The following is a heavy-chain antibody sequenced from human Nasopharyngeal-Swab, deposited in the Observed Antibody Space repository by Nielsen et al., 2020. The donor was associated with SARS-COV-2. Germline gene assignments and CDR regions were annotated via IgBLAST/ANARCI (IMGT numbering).Heavy chain of an antibody. CDR3: ARGFLRSLGGSYYYYGMDV. V-gene: IGHV1-8*01. CDR2: MNPNSGNT. J-gene: IGHJ6*02. Sequence: ASVKVSCKASGYTFTSYEINWVRQATGQGLEWMGWMNPNSGNTGYAQKLQGRVTMTRNTSISTAYMELSRLRSEDTAVYYCARGFLRSLGGSYYYYGMDVWGQGTTVTVSS. CDR1: GYTFTSYE. D-gene: IGHD2/OR15-2a*01.